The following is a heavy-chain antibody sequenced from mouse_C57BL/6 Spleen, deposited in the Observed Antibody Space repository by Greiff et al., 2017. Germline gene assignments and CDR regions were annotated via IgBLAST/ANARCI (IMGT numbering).Heavy chain of an antibody. CDR1: GYAFTNYL. V-gene: IGHV1-54*01. CDR3: ARGVDHDSFAF. Sequence: QVQLQESGAELVRPGTSVKVSCTASGYAFTNYLMEWVKQRPGQGLEWIGVINPASCCTNYNEKFKGKATLTADTSSSTSYMQLSSLTDEYSAVYFCARGVDHDSFAFWGTGTTLTVSS. D-gene: IGHD2-4*01. J-gene: IGHJ1*03. CDR2: INPASCCT.